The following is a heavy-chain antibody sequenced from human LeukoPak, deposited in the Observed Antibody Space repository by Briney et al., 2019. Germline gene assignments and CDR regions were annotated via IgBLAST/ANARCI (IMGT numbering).Heavy chain of an antibody. CDR1: GFTFSSYD. Sequence: GGSLRLSCAASGFTFSSYDMHWVRQVTGKRLEWVSAIGVAGDTYYLDSVKGRFTISRENAKNSLYLQMNSLRAGDTAVYYCARGGDRDYRGQGTLVTVSS. V-gene: IGHV3-13*04. J-gene: IGHJ4*02. CDR3: ARGGDRDY. CDR2: IGVAGDT.